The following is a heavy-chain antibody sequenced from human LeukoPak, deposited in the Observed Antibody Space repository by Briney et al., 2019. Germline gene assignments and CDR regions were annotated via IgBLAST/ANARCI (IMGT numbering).Heavy chain of an antibody. V-gene: IGHV3-23*01. D-gene: IGHD5-12*01. CDR3: AKDRYYSGYDFEGYFDY. J-gene: IGHJ4*02. Sequence: GGSLRLSCAASGFTLSSYAMSWVRQAPGKGLEWVSAISGSGGSTYYADSVKGRFTISRDNSKNTLYLQMNSLRAEDTAVYYCAKDRYYSGYDFEGYFDYWGQGTLVTVSS. CDR1: GFTLSSYA. CDR2: ISGSGGST.